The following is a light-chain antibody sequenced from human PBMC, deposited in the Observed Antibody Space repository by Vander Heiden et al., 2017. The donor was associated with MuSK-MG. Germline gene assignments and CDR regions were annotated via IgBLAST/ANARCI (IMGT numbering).Light chain of an antibody. CDR2: DAS. CDR1: QSINSW. V-gene: IGKV1-5*01. Sequence: DIQMTQSPSTLSASVGDRVTITCRASQSINSWLAWYQRKPGKAPKLLIYDASTLESGVPSRFSGSGSGTEFTLTISSLQPDDFATYYCQHDNGYLNTFGQGTKLEIK. CDR3: QHDNGYLNT. J-gene: IGKJ2*01.